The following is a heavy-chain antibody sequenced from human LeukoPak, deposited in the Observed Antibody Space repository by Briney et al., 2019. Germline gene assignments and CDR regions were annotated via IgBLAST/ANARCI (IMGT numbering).Heavy chain of an antibody. V-gene: IGHV4-38-2*02. J-gene: IGHJ4*01. D-gene: IGHD3-16*01. CDR1: GYSISSGYY. CDR2: IYYSGTI. CDR3: ARDSDQGGIDY. Sequence: SETLSLTCTVSGYSISSGYYWGWIRQPPGKGLEWIGTIYYSGTIYYNSSLKSRVTISVDRSKNQLSLKLSSLTAADTAGYFCARDSDQGGIDYWGQETLVTVSS.